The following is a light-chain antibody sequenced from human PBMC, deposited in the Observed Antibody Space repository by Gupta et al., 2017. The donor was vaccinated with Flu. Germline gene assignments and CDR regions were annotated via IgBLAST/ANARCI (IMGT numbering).Light chain of an antibody. CDR3: MQGSEWPPS. CDR2: LLT. Sequence: IPRRRSKGSVISYGNTYQQRPEQGPGQPIRGLIYLLTDLHSGVPDSGCGSGSGTEFTLKLSSVEADDFAIYYCMQGSEWPPSFGPGTKVEMK. J-gene: IGKJ3*01. V-gene: IGKV2-30*01. CDR1: KGSVISYGNTY.